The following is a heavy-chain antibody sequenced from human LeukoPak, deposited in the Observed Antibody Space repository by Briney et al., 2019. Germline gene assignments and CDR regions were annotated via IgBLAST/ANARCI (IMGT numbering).Heavy chain of an antibody. Sequence: ASVKVSCKASGYTFTSYDIIWVRQATGQGLEWMGWMNPNSGNTGYAQKFQGRVTITRNTSISTAYMELSSLRSEDTAVYYCARGLEERTKDYYYYYMDVWGKGTTVTVSS. CDR2: MNPNSGNT. V-gene: IGHV1-8*03. CDR3: ARGLEERTKDYYYYYMDV. D-gene: IGHD1-1*01. J-gene: IGHJ6*03. CDR1: GYTFTSYD.